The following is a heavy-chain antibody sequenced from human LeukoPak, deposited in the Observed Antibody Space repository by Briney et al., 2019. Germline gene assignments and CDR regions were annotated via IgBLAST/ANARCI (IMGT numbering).Heavy chain of an antibody. J-gene: IGHJ4*02. CDR3: ARLNSSGYYYFDY. Sequence: SETLSLTCTVSGGSITSYYWSWIRQPPGKGLEWIGYIYYSGSTDYNPSLKGRVTISVATSKTQFSLKLTSVTAADTAVYYCARLNSSGYYYFDYWGQGTLVTVSS. V-gene: IGHV4-59*08. CDR1: GGSITSYY. D-gene: IGHD6-19*01. CDR2: IYYSGST.